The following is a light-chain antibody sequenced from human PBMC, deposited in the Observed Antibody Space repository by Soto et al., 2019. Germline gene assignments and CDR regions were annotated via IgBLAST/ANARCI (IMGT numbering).Light chain of an antibody. CDR1: QSISNY. J-gene: IGKJ2*01. CDR3: QQSYSTPYT. Sequence: DIQMTQSPSSLSVSVGGRVTITCRASQSISNYLNWYQQTPGKAPKLLIYASFNLQSGVPSRFSGSGFGTDFTLSISSLEPEDFATYYGQQSYSTPYTFGQGTKLEIK. V-gene: IGKV1-39*01. CDR2: ASF.